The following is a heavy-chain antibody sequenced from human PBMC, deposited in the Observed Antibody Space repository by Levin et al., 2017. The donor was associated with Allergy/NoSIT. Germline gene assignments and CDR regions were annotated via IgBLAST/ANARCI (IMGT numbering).Heavy chain of an antibody. Sequence: ASVKVSFKASGYTFTGYYIHWVRQAPGQGLEWMGWINPNSAGTNYAQKFQGRVTMTRDTSISTAYMELSRLRSDDTAVYYCAREARIDSYGARDWYFELWGRGTLGTGSS. CDR1: GYTFTGYY. D-gene: IGHD5-18*01. J-gene: IGHJ2*01. CDR3: AREARIDSYGARDWYFEL. V-gene: IGHV1-2*02. CDR2: INPNSAGT.